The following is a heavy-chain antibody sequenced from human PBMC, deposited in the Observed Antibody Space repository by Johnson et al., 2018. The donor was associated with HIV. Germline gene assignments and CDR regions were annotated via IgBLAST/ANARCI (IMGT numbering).Heavy chain of an antibody. J-gene: IGHJ3*02. Sequence: VQLVESGGGVVRPGGSLRLSCAASGFTFDAYAMHWVRQAPGTGLEWVSGISWNSGSIYYADSVKGRFTISRDNPKNSLYRQMNSLRAEDTAVYYCARDGVGYSYGSFDIWGQGTMVTVSS. V-gene: IGHV3-9*01. CDR2: ISWNSGSI. CDR1: GFTFDAYA. CDR3: ARDGVGYSYGSFDI. D-gene: IGHD5-18*01.